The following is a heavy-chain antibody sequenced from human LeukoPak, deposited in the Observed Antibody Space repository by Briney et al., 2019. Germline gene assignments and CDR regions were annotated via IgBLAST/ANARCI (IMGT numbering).Heavy chain of an antibody. CDR3: AKRIAARQYYYYGMDV. V-gene: IGHV3-30*18. D-gene: IGHD6-6*01. CDR1: GFTLSSYG. CDR2: ISYDGSNK. J-gene: IGHJ6*02. Sequence: PGRSLRLSCAASGFTLSSYGMHWVRQAPGKGLEWVAVISYDGSNKYYADSVKGRFTISRDNSKNTLYLQMNSLRAEDTAVYYCAKRIAARQYYYYGMDVWGQGTTVTVSS.